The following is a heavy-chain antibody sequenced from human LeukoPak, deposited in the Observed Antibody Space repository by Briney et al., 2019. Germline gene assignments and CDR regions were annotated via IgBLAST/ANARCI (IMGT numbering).Heavy chain of an antibody. Sequence: GASVKVSCKASGYTFTGYYMHWVRQAPGQGLEGMGWINPNSGGTNYAQKCQGRVTMTRDTSISTAYMELSRLRSDDTAVYYCATGNLGYCSGGSCYLGYYYYYYMDVWGKGTTVTVSS. CDR3: ATGNLGYCSGGSCYLGYYYYYYMDV. CDR1: GYTFTGYY. D-gene: IGHD2-15*01. J-gene: IGHJ6*03. CDR2: INPNSGGT. V-gene: IGHV1-2*02.